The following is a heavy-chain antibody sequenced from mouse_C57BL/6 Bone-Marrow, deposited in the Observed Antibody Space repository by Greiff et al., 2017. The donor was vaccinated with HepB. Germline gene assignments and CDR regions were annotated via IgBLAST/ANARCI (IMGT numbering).Heavy chain of an antibody. V-gene: IGHV1-7*01. J-gene: IGHJ4*01. CDR3: ADGYDPLAMDY. CDR2: INPSSGYT. CDR1: GYTFTSYW. D-gene: IGHD2-2*01. Sequence: VQLQQSGAELAKPGASVKLSCKASGYTFTSYWMHWVKQRPGQGLEWIGYINPSSGYTKYNQKFKDKATLTAEKSSSTAYMQLSSLTYEDSAVYYCADGYDPLAMDYWGQGTSVTVSS.